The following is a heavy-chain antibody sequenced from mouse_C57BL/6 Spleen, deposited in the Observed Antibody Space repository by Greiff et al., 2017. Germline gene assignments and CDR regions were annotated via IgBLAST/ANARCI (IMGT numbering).Heavy chain of an antibody. Sequence: DVMLVESGGGLVKPGGSLKLSCAASGFTFSDYGMHWVRQAPEKGLEWVAYISSGSSTIYYADTVKGRFTISRDNAKNTLFLQMTSLRSEDTAMYYCARPGGSSLYYFDYWGQGTTLTVSS. D-gene: IGHD1-1*01. V-gene: IGHV5-17*01. CDR1: GFTFSDYG. J-gene: IGHJ2*01. CDR2: ISSGSSTI. CDR3: ARPGGSSLYYFDY.